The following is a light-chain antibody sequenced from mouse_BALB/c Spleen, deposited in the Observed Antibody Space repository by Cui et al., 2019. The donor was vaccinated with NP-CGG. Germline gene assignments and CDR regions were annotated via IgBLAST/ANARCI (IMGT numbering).Light chain of an antibody. V-gene: IGLV1*01. Sequence: HAFVTQDSALPTSPGETVTLTCRSSTGAVTTSNYANWVQEKPDQLFTGLIGGTNNRAPGVPARFSGSLIGDKAALTITGAQTEDEAIYFCALWYSNHWVFGGGTKLTVL. J-gene: IGLJ1*01. CDR3: ALWYSNHWV. CDR1: TGAVTTSNY. CDR2: GTN.